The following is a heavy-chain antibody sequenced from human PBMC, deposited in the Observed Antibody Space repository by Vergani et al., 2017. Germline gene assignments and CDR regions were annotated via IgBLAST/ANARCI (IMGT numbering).Heavy chain of an antibody. CDR1: GFTFSSYE. Sequence: EVQLVESGGGLVQPGGSLRLSCAASGFTFSSYEMNWVRQAPGKGLEWVSYISSSGSTIYYADSVKGRFTISRDNAKNSLYLQMNSLRAEDTAVYYCARRXCVVVPAAISKGSSYYYGMDVWGQGTTVTVSS. V-gene: IGHV3-48*03. D-gene: IGHD2-2*01. CDR3: ARRXCVVVPAAISKGSSYYYGMDV. CDR2: ISSSGSTI. J-gene: IGHJ6*02.